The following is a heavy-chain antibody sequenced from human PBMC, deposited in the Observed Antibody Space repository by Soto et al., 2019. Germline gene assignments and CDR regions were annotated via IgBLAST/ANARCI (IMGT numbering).Heavy chain of an antibody. V-gene: IGHV3-73*01. Sequence: LCGASGRVSVNGSAIIVIRQASGKGLEWVGRIRSKANSYATAYAASVKGRFTISRDDSKNTAYLQMNSLKTEDTAVYYCIAHVKLGIEEAAPLAPRGQGTLVPVSS. D-gene: IGHD6-13*01. CDR3: IAHVKLGIEEAAPLAP. J-gene: IGHJ5*02. CDR2: IRSKANSYAT. CDR1: RVSVNGSA.